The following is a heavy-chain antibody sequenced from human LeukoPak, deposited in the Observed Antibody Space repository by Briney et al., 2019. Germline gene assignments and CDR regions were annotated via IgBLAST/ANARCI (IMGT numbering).Heavy chain of an antibody. D-gene: IGHD6-13*01. CDR1: GFTFSSYA. CDR3: AKVGSSWYIYTYYFDY. Sequence: GGSLRLSCAASGFTFSSYAMSWVRQAPGKGLEWVSAISGSGGSTYYADSVKGRFTISRDNPKNTLYLQMNSLRAEDTAVYYCAKVGSSWYIYTYYFDYWGQGTLVTVSS. J-gene: IGHJ4*02. V-gene: IGHV3-23*01. CDR2: ISGSGGST.